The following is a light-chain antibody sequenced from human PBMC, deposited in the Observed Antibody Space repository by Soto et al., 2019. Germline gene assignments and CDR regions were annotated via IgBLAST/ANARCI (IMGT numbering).Light chain of an antibody. CDR2: DVS. J-gene: IGLJ1*01. V-gene: IGLV2-14*03. CDR3: SSYTSNSTRV. Sequence: QSALTQPASVSGSPGQSITISCTGTSSDVGGYNYVSWYQQHPGKAPKLMIYDVSNRPSGVSNRFSGSKSGNTASLTISGLQAEYEANYYCSSYTSNSTRVFGTGTKLTVL. CDR1: SSDVGGYNY.